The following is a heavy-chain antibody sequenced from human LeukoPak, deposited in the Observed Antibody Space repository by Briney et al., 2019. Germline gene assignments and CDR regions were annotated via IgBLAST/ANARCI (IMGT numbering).Heavy chain of an antibody. Sequence: GGSLRLSCAASGFMFSSSWMSWLRQAPGKGLEWVANIDQDGSEKYYVDSVRGRFTIFRDNAKNSLYLQMNSLRAEDTAVYYCARGEGAAPDYWGQGTLVTVSS. V-gene: IGHV3-7*01. D-gene: IGHD6-6*01. CDR2: IDQDGSEK. CDR1: GFMFSSSW. J-gene: IGHJ4*02. CDR3: ARGEGAAPDY.